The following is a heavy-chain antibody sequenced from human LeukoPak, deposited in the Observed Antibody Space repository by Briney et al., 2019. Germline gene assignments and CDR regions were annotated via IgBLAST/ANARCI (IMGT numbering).Heavy chain of an antibody. CDR3: AELGITMIGGV. CDR2: IKQDGSEK. CDR1: RFTFSSSW. J-gene: IGHJ6*04. Sequence: PGGSLRLSCTASRFTFSSSWMSWVRQAPGKGLEWVANIKQDGSEKYYVDSVKGRFTISRDNAKNSLYLQMNSLRAEDTAVYYCAELGITMIGGVWGKGTTVTISS. V-gene: IGHV3-7*01. D-gene: IGHD3-10*02.